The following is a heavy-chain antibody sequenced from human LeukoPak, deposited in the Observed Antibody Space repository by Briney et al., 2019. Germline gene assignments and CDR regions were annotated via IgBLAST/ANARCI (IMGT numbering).Heavy chain of an antibody. CDR1: GYTFTDYY. CDR2: INPNSGGT. Sequence: ASVKVSCKSCGYTFTDYYIHWVRQAPGQGLECLVWINPNSGGTNYAQKFQGRVTMTSDTSISTAYMGLSRVRSDDTAVYYCARALVITPLPRFDYWGQGTLVTVSS. V-gene: IGHV1-2*02. J-gene: IGHJ4*02. CDR3: ARALVITPLPRFDY. D-gene: IGHD2/OR15-2a*01.